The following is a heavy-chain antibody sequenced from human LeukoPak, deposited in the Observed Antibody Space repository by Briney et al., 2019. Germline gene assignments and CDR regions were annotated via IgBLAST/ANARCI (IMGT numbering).Heavy chain of an antibody. CDR1: GFTFSSYA. CDR3: AKDPIYCSSTSCYEGDY. D-gene: IGHD2-2*01. Sequence: SGGSLRLSCAASGFTFSSYAMSWVRQAPGKGLEWVSAISGSGGSTYYADSVKGRFTISRDNSKNTLYLQMNSLRAEDTAVYYCAKDPIYCSSTSCYEGDYWGQGALVTVSS. CDR2: ISGSGGST. V-gene: IGHV3-23*01. J-gene: IGHJ4*02.